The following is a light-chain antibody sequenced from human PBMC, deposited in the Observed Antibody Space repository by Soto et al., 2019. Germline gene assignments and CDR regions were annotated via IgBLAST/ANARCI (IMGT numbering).Light chain of an antibody. CDR2: GAS. J-gene: IGKJ4*01. V-gene: IGKV3-15*01. Sequence: EIWMTQYPATLYVAPGVRATLSCRAITSVSSNLAWYQQKPGQAPRLLIYGASTRANGIQASFSDSWSGTEFTLTISSLPSEDFAVYYCQQYNNGPLTFGGGTKVEIK. CDR1: TSVSSN. CDR3: QQYNNGPLT.